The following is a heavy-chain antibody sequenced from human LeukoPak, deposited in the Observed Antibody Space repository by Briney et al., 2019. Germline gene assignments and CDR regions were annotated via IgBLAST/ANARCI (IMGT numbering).Heavy chain of an antibody. J-gene: IGHJ6*03. Sequence: GGSLRLSCAASGFTFSSYEMNWVRQAPGKGLEWVSYISSSGSTIYYADSVKGRFTISRDNAKNSLYLQMNSLRAEDTAVYYCASGWKTSYYYMDVWGKGTTVTVSS. D-gene: IGHD1-1*01. V-gene: IGHV3-48*03. CDR2: ISSSGSTI. CDR3: ASGWKTSYYYMDV. CDR1: GFTFSSYE.